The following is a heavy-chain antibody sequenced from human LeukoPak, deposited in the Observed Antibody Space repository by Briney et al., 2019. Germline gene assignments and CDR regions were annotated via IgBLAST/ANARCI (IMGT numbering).Heavy chain of an antibody. CDR1: GGSISSSGYY. CDR3: ARQPFPRGGLWYFDL. J-gene: IGHJ2*01. D-gene: IGHD2-15*01. V-gene: IGHV4-39*07. Sequence: PSETLSLTCTVSGGSISSSGYYWGWIRQPPGKGLEWIGSIYYGGNTYYNPSLKSRVTISVDTSKNQFSLKLSSVTAADTAVYYCARQPFPRGGLWYFDLWGRGTLVTVSS. CDR2: IYYGGNT.